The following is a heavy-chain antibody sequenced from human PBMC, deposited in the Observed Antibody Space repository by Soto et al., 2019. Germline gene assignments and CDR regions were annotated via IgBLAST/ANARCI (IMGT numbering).Heavy chain of an antibody. V-gene: IGHV3-48*02. CDR2: ISTSGATR. Sequence: EVQLEESGGGLVQPGGSLRLSCVASGFTFSTDTMNWVRQAPGKGLEWVAHISTSGATRYYADSVKGRFTISRDNAKTSLYLQMDSLRNEDTAVYYCARFFGSGFDYWGQGTLVTVSS. D-gene: IGHD6-19*01. CDR1: GFTFSTDT. J-gene: IGHJ4*02. CDR3: ARFFGSGFDY.